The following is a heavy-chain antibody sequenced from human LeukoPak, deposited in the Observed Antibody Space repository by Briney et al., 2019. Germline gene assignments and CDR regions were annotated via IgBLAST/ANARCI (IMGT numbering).Heavy chain of an antibody. CDR1: GGSISSYY. J-gene: IGHJ4*02. D-gene: IGHD1-20*01. CDR2: IYYSGST. Sequence: SETLSLTCTVSGGSISSYYWSWIRQPPGKGLEWIGYIYYSGSTNYNPSLKSRVTISVDTSKNQFSLKLSSVTAADTAVYYCARANWNDGYYFDYWGQGTLVTVSS. CDR3: ARANWNDGYYFDY. V-gene: IGHV4-59*01.